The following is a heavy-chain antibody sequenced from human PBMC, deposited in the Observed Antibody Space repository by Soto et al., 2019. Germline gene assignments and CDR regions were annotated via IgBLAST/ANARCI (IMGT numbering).Heavy chain of an antibody. Sequence: EVQLLESGGGLVQPGGSPRLSCAASGFTFSSYAMSWVRQAPGKGLEWVSAISGSGGSTYYADSVKGRFTISRDNSKNTLYLQMNSLRAEDTAVYYCAKDSSLGYDYVWGSYRYHYFDYWGQGTLVTVSS. D-gene: IGHD3-16*02. J-gene: IGHJ4*02. CDR3: AKDSSLGYDYVWGSYRYHYFDY. CDR1: GFTFSSYA. V-gene: IGHV3-23*01. CDR2: ISGSGGST.